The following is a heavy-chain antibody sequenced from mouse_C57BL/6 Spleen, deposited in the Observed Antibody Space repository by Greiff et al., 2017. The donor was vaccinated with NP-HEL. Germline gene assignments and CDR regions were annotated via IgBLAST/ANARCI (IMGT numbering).Heavy chain of an antibody. CDR3: ALYYYGSSFYAMDY. Sequence: VQLQQSGAELVKPGASVKLSCTASGFNIKDYYMHWVKQRTEQGLEWIGRIDPEDGETKYAPKFQGKATLTADTSSNTAYLQLSSLTSEDTAVYYCALYYYGSSFYAMDYWGQGTSVTVSS. V-gene: IGHV14-2*01. J-gene: IGHJ4*01. CDR2: IDPEDGET. CDR1: GFNIKDYY. D-gene: IGHD1-1*01.